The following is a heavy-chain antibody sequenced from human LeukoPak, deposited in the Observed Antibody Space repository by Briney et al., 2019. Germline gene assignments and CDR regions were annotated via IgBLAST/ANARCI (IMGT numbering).Heavy chain of an antibody. D-gene: IGHD3-16*01. CDR3: ARGGGLDV. Sequence: GRSLRLSCAASGFTFGDYAMHWVRQAPGKGLERVSGISWNSGSIGYADSVKGRFTISRDNAKNSLYLQMSNLRAEDTAVYFCARGGGLDVWGQGATVTVSS. J-gene: IGHJ6*02. CDR2: ISWNSGSI. CDR1: GFTFGDYA. V-gene: IGHV3-9*01.